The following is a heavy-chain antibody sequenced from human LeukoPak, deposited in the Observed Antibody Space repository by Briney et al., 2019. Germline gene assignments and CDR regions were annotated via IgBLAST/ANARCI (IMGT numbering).Heavy chain of an antibody. Sequence: GASVKVSCKVSGDTFTTFGFTWVRQAPGQGLEWMGGIVPGFGAVNYAPGFQDRITVTADESTSTVYMELNSLRSDDSAVYFCARGAGVVPAVKSLGYYLYYYMDVWGEGTTVTVSS. V-gene: IGHV1-69*13. D-gene: IGHD2-2*01. CDR3: ARGAGVVPAVKSLGYYLYYYMDV. CDR1: GDTFTTFG. J-gene: IGHJ6*03. CDR2: IVPGFGAV.